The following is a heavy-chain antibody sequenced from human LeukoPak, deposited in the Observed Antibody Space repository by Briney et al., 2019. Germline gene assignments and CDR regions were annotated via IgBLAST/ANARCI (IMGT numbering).Heavy chain of an antibody. J-gene: IGHJ4*02. CDR2: ISGSGGST. CDR3: AKCPYSSSWYSYIDY. D-gene: IGHD6-13*01. CDR1: GFNFGSYW. V-gene: IGHV3-23*01. Sequence: GGSLRLSCAASGFNFGSYWMSWVRQAPGKGLEWVSAISGSGGSTYYADSVKGRFTISRDNSKNTLYLQMNSLRAEDSAVYYCAKCPYSSSWYSYIDYWGQGTLVTVSS.